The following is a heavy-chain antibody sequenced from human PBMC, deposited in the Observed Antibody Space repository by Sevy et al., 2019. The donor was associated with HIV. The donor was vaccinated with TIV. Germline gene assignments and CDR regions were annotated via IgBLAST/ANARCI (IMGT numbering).Heavy chain of an antibody. J-gene: IGHJ4*02. D-gene: IGHD1-26*01. CDR2: IRSGDDTI. CDR3: AKDRWDTTSPSRALDF. CDR1: GFTLSNCN. V-gene: IGHV3-48*02. Sequence: GGSLRLSCAASGFTLSNCNMNWVRQAQGKGLEWISYIRSGDDTIYYAQSVKGRFTFSGDNAKNSLYLQMDSLTDEDTAVYYCAKDRWDTTSPSRALDFWGQGTLVTVSS.